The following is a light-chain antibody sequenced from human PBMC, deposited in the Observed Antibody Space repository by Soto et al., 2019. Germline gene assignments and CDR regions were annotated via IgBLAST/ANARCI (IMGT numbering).Light chain of an antibody. J-gene: IGKJ1*01. CDR1: QDIYRW. CDR2: DAS. Sequence: DIQMTQSPSSVSASIGDRVTITCRASQDIYRWLAWYQQKPGKAPKLLIHDASNLQSGVPSRFSGSGSGTDFTLTISSLQPEDSATYYCLQAGAFPLTLGQGTNVEIK. V-gene: IGKV1-12*01. CDR3: LQAGAFPLT.